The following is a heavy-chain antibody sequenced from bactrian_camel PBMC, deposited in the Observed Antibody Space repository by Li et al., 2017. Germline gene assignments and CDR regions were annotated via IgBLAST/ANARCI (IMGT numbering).Heavy chain of an antibody. J-gene: IGHJ4*01. V-gene: IGHV3S1*01. D-gene: IGHD6*01. CDR3: AAAHGANWYSCAQSQFND. Sequence: HVQLVESGGGSVEAGGSLRLSCAVSGYTYSYYCMGWFRQAPGREREAVARAFTGGAGTYLSESVKGRFTVSLRGTTLYLQMDSLKPEDTAMYYCAAAHGANWYSCAQSQFNDWGQGTQVTVS. CDR2: AFTGGAGT. CDR1: GYTYSYYC.